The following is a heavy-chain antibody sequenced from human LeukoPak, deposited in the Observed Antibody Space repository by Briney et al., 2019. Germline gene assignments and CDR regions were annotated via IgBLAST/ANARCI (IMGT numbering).Heavy chain of an antibody. CDR2: IYYSGST. CDR1: GGSISSGGYY. CDR3: ARVFAIVGATTLYYYFDY. Sequence: NPPETLSLTCTVSGGSISSGGYYWSWIRQHPGKGLEWIGCIYYSGSTYYNPSLKSRVTISVDTSKNQFSLKLRSVTAADTAVYYCARVFAIVGATTLYYYFDYWGQGTLVTVSS. J-gene: IGHJ4*02. V-gene: IGHV4-31*03. D-gene: IGHD1-26*01.